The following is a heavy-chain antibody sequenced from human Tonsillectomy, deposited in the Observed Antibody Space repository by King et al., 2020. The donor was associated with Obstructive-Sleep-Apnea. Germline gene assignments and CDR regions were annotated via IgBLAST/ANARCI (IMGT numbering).Heavy chain of an antibody. CDR1: GGTFSSYA. Sequence: QLVQSGAEVKKPGSSVKVSCKASGGTFSSYAISWVRQAPGQGLEWMGGIIPILGIANYAQKFQGRVTITADKSTSTAYMELSGLRSEDTSVYYCARVRGRYCSSTSCYAWLYWGQGTLVTVSS. D-gene: IGHD2-2*01. J-gene: IGHJ4*02. CDR3: ARVRGRYCSSTSCYAWLY. V-gene: IGHV1-69*04. CDR2: IIPILGIA.